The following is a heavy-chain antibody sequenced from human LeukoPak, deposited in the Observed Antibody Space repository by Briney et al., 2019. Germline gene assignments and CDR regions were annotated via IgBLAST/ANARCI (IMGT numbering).Heavy chain of an antibody. Sequence: GGSLRLSCAASGFTFSSYAMSWVRQAPGKGLEWVANIKQDGSEKYYVDSVKGRFTISRDNAKNSLYLQMNSLRAEDTAVYYCAREYSSSGRGIYYYYYMDVWGKGTTDTVSS. V-gene: IGHV3-7*01. CDR3: AREYSSSGRGIYYYYYMDV. J-gene: IGHJ6*03. CDR1: GFTFSSYA. D-gene: IGHD6-6*01. CDR2: IKQDGSEK.